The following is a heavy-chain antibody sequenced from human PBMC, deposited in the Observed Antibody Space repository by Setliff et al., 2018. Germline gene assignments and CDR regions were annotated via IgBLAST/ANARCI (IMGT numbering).Heavy chain of an antibody. CDR2: IYTSGNT. CDR1: GNSISSDY. Sequence: LSLTCTVSGNSISSDYWSWIRQPAGKGLEWIGRIYTSGNTNYNPSLKSRVSFSVDASKNHFSLKMNDVTAADTAVYYCARAGDRGLGGMDVWGQGTTVTVSS. V-gene: IGHV4-4*07. J-gene: IGHJ6*02. CDR3: ARAGDRGLGGMDV. D-gene: IGHD7-27*01.